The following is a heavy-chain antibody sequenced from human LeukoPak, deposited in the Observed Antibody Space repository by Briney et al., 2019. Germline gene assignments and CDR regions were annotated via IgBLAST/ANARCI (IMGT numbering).Heavy chain of an antibody. CDR2: ISGSGGST. J-gene: IGHJ4*02. V-gene: IGHV3-23*01. CDR3: AKSAFLGTSLDY. Sequence: GGSLRPSCAASGFTFSSYAMSWVRQAPGKGPEWVSAISGSGGSTYYADSVKGRFTISRDNSKNTLYLQMNSLRAEDTAVYYCAKSAFLGTSLDYWGQGTLVTVSS. CDR1: GFTFSSYA. D-gene: IGHD7-27*01.